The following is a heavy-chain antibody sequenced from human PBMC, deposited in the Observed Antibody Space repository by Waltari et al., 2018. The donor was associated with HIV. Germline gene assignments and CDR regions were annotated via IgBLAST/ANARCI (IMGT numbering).Heavy chain of an antibody. CDR1: GFTFDESA. V-gene: IGHV3-9*01. Sequence: EVQLVESGGGLVQPGRSLRLSCSTSGFTFDESAMPWVRKAPEKGLEWVSGVNWNSANIGYADSVKGRFTISRDNAKNSLYLQMNSLRPEDTALYYCAKATSSITIFGIVIGYFDYWGQGTLVTVSS. J-gene: IGHJ4*02. CDR2: VNWNSANI. D-gene: IGHD3-3*01. CDR3: AKATSSITIFGIVIGYFDY.